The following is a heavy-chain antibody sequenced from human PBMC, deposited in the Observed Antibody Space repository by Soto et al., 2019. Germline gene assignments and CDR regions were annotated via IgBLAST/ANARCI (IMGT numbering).Heavy chain of an antibody. D-gene: IGHD2-15*01. CDR3: ARQSGVGSSEY. CDR1: WFTFSYYY. J-gene: IGHJ4*02. Sequence: GGSLRLSCAASWFTFSYYYMSWIRQSPGKGVELVANIKKLGIEKYSGDYVKGRFSISRENAKNSLYLQMNSLRVEDTAVYYCARQSGVGSSEYGGQGALVTVSS. CDR2: IKKLGIEK. V-gene: IGHV3-7*05.